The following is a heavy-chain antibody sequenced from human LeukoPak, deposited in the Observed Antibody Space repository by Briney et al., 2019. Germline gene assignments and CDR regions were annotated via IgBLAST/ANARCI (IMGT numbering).Heavy chain of an antibody. D-gene: IGHD3-10*01. CDR1: EFSVGSNY. V-gene: IGHV4-59*02. CDR2: NSDMGNS. Sequence: GSLRLSCAASEFSVGSNYMTWIRQAPGKGLEWIGYNSDMGNSNYSPSLKSRVTISVDTSKNQFSLKVTSVTAADTAVYYCARENYYRSGSPFDYWGQGILVTVSS. CDR3: ARENYYRSGSPFDY. J-gene: IGHJ4*02.